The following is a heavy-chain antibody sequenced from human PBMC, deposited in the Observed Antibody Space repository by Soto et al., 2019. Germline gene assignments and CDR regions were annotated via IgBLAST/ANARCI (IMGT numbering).Heavy chain of an antibody. CDR2: ISSSGSYI. CDR1: GFAFSFYS. V-gene: IGHV3-21*01. CDR3: AKDARENFGGNSPTDY. J-gene: IGHJ4*02. Sequence: PGGSLRLSCTASGFAFSFYSMNWVRQAPGKGLEWVSSISSSGSYIYYADSLKGRFTISRDNAKNSLFLQMSSLRAGDTAVYYCAKDARENFGGNSPTDYWGPGTLVTVSS. D-gene: IGHD2-21*02.